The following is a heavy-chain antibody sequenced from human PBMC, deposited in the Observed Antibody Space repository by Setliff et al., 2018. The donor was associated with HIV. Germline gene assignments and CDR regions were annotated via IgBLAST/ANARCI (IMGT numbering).Heavy chain of an antibody. CDR3: VRGVTRDISGYYRDEYFQH. D-gene: IGHD3-22*01. J-gene: IGHJ1*01. CDR1: GYRFNTYG. CDR2: ISPDNGDT. Sequence: GASVKVSCKASGYRFNTYGISWVRQAPGQGLEWMGWISPDNGDTRFAQSLQGRVTLTTDTSTNTAYMEMRTLRSDDTAVYYCVRGVTRDISGYYRDEYFQHWGQGTPVTVS. V-gene: IGHV1-18*01.